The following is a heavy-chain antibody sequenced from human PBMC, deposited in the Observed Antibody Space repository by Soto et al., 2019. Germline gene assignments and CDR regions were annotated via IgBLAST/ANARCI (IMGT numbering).Heavy chain of an antibody. D-gene: IGHD2-2*01. V-gene: IGHV4-31*03. J-gene: IGHJ4*02. CDR3: ARATLVPRYCSSTSCYAPRIDY. Sequence: SETLSLTCTVSGGSISSGGYYWSWIRQHPGKGLEWIGYIYYSGSTYYNPSLKSRVTISVDTSKNQFSLKLSSVTAADTAVYYCARATLVPRYCSSTSCYAPRIDYWGQGTLVTVSS. CDR1: GGSISSGGYY. CDR2: IYYSGST.